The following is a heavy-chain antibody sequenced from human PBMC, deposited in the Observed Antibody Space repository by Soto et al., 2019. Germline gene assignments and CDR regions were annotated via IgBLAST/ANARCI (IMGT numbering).Heavy chain of an antibody. CDR3: AKGAVAGTPTSYYYYGMDV. CDR1: GGSFRTYA. D-gene: IGHD6-19*01. Sequence: QVQLLQSGAEVKKPGSSMRVSCEASGGSFRTYAISWVRQAPGQGLQWMGEIIPIFRTANYAKKFQGRVTITADEYTTTVYMDLRSLRSEDTAVYYCAKGAVAGTPTSYYYYGMDVWGQGTTVTVSS. J-gene: IGHJ6*02. CDR2: IIPIFRTA. V-gene: IGHV1-69*12.